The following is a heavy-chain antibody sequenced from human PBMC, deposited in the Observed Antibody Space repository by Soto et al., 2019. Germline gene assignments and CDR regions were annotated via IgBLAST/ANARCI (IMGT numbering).Heavy chain of an antibody. Sequence: GGSLRLSCAASGFIFSNFGMHWVRQAPGKGLEWVAVIWYDGSNEYYADSVKGRFTISKDNSKSTLYLQMNSLRAEDTAVYYCARDDIPGIAVSTYGMDVWGQGTTVTVSS. CDR3: ARDDIPGIAVSTYGMDV. CDR2: IWYDGSNE. J-gene: IGHJ6*02. CDR1: GFIFSNFG. V-gene: IGHV3-33*01. D-gene: IGHD6-19*01.